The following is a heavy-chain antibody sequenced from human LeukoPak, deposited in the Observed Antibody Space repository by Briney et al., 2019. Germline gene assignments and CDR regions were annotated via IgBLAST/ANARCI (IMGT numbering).Heavy chain of an antibody. V-gene: IGHV2-5*02. CDR3: AHSLRYFDWPRPNWFDP. D-gene: IGHD3-9*01. CDR2: IYWDDDK. J-gene: IGHJ5*02. CDR1: GFSLSPSGVG. Sequence: SGPTLVTPTETRSLSCTFSGFSLSPSGVGVGWILQPPGKSLEWLALIYWDDDKRYSPSLKSRLTITKDTSKNQVVLTMTNMDPVDTATYYCAHSLRYFDWPRPNWFDPWGQGTLVTVSS.